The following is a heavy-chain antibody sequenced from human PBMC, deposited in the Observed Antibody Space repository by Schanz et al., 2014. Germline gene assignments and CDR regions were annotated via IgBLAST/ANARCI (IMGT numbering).Heavy chain of an antibody. Sequence: QVQLVESGGDVVQPGRSLRLSCAASGFTFSSYGMHWVRQAPGKGLEWVAFISYDGSFEDYLDSVKGRFTISRDNSKNTLYLQMSSLRGEDTAVYYCAKDLEPQCGGDCPLTWGQGTLVTVSS. CDR3: AKDLEPQCGGDCPLT. J-gene: IGHJ4*02. CDR2: ISYDGSFE. CDR1: GFTFSSYG. D-gene: IGHD2-21*02. V-gene: IGHV3-30*19.